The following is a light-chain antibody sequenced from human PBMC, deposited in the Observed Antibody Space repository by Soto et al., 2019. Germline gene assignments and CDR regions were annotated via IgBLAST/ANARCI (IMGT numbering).Light chain of an antibody. J-gene: IGKJ3*01. CDR2: DAS. CDR3: QQYYSYFFS. CDR1: QNVNNH. V-gene: IGKV1-5*01. Sequence: DIQMTQSPSTLSASVGDRVTITCRARQNVNNHLAWYWQKPGSAPRLLIYDASTLQVGVPSRFSGSGSGTDFTLTINSLQPDDFANYYCQQYYSYFFSFGPGTRVDSK.